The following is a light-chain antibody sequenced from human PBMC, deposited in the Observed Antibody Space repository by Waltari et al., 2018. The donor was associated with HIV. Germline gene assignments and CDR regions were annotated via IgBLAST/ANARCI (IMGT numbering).Light chain of an antibody. Sequence: DIVMTQSPDSLVVSLGERATINCKSSQIVLYSSNNKNYLAWYQQKPGQPPKLLIYWASTRESGVPDRFSGSGSGTDFTLTISSLQAEDVAVYYCQQHYSSPRTFGQGTKVEIK. CDR1: QIVLYSSNNKNY. CDR3: QQHYSSPRT. V-gene: IGKV4-1*01. CDR2: WAS. J-gene: IGKJ1*01.